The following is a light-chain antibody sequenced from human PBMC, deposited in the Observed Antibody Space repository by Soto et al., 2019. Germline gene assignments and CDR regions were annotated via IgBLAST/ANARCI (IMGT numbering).Light chain of an antibody. CDR3: MQALQTPVYT. CDR2: LGS. Sequence: DIVMTQSPLSLPVTPGEPASISCRSSQSLLHSNGYNYLDWYLQKPGQSPQLLIYLGSNRASGVPDRFSGSGSGTDFTLKISRVEAEDVGVYYCMQALQTPVYTFGQWTKLEIK. CDR1: QSLLHSNGYNY. V-gene: IGKV2-28*01. J-gene: IGKJ2*01.